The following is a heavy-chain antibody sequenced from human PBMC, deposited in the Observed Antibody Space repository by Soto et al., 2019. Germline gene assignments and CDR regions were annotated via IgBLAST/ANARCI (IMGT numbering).Heavy chain of an antibody. Sequence: GGSLRLSCAASGFTFSDYYMSWIRQAPGKGLEWVSYISSSGSTIYYADSVKGRFTISRDNAKNSLYLQMNSLRAEDTAVYYCASLSDYGDYLDYWGQGTLVTVSS. J-gene: IGHJ4*02. CDR2: ISSSGSTI. V-gene: IGHV3-11*01. D-gene: IGHD4-17*01. CDR3: ASLSDYGDYLDY. CDR1: GFTFSDYY.